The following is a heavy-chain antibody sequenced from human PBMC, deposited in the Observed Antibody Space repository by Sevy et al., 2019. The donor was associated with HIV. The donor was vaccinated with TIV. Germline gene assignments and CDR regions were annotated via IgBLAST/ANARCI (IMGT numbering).Heavy chain of an antibody. CDR2: ISGSGGST. CDR1: GFTFSSYA. CDR3: ANAAFSTTAHRRAGGDY. J-gene: IGHJ4*02. V-gene: IGHV3-23*01. Sequence: GGSLRLSCAASGFTFSSYAMSWVRQAPGKGLEWVSAISGSGGSTYYADSVKGRFTISRDNSKNTLYLQMNSLRAEEKAVYYCANAAFSTTAHRRAGGDYWGQGTLVTVSS. D-gene: IGHD2-15*01.